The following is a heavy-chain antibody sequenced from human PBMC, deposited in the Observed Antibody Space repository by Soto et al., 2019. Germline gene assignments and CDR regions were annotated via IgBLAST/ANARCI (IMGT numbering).Heavy chain of an antibody. V-gene: IGHV1-69*01. CDR3: ARPRNCNGIRCDSFDF. CDR2: LTPVFGPA. Sequence: QVQLVQSGAEVKKPGSSVKVSCKASGGSLSYNGFSWVRLAPGPGLEWMGGLTPVFGPANYAQKFQGRLTITAEESSPTGYMELTSLRSEATAVYYCARPRNCNGIRCDSFDFWGRGTLVTVSS. CDR1: GGSLSYNG. J-gene: IGHJ4*01. D-gene: IGHD2-15*01.